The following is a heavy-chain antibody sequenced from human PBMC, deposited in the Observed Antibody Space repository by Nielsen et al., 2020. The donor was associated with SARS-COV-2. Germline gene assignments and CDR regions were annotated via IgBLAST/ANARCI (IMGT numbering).Heavy chain of an antibody. Sequence: GGSLRLSCAASGFTFSSYAMHWVRQAPGKGLEWVAVISYDGSNKYYADSVKGRFTISRDNSKNTLYLQMNSLRAEDTAVYYCAREGVDPPGMGFDYWGQGTLVTVSS. V-gene: IGHV3-30*04. D-gene: IGHD1-26*01. CDR1: GFTFSSYA. CDR2: ISYDGSNK. CDR3: AREGVDPPGMGFDY. J-gene: IGHJ4*02.